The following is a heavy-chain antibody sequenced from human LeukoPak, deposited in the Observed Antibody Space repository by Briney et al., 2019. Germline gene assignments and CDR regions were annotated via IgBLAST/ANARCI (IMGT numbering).Heavy chain of an antibody. D-gene: IGHD3-10*01. Sequence: GSLRLSCAASGFTVSSNYMSWVRQAPGKGLEWVSVIYSGGSTYHADSVKGRFTISRDNSKNTLYLQMNSLRAEDTAVYYCARDGMWFGELLRYYYYGMDVWGQGTTVTVSS. CDR3: ARDGMWFGELLRYYYYGMDV. V-gene: IGHV3-66*01. J-gene: IGHJ6*02. CDR2: IYSGGST. CDR1: GFTVSSNY.